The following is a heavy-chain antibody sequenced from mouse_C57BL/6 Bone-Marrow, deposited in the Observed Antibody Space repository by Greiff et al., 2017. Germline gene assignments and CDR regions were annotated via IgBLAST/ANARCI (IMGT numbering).Heavy chain of an antibody. CDR3: ARRDYGYEEFAY. CDR2: IYPSDSET. V-gene: IGHV1-61*01. CDR1: GYTFTSYC. Sequence: QVQLQQPGAELVRPGSSVKLSCKASGYTFTSYCMAWVKQRPGQGLEWIGNIYPSDSETHYHQKFQDKATLTVDKSSSTAYLQLSSLTAEDSAVXYCARRDYGYEEFAYWGQGTLVTVSA. D-gene: IGHD2-2*01. J-gene: IGHJ3*01.